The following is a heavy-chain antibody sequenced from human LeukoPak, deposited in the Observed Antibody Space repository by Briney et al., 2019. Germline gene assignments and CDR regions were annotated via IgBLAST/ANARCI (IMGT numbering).Heavy chain of an antibody. CDR3: ARESAGSLHDSTAAFHY. V-gene: IGHV4-59*02. CDR1: GDSVTSTY. Sequence: SETLSLTCSVPGDSVTSTYWSWIRQPPGKGLEWIAYGHHSESSDYNPSFRGRVTIPVDTSRNQFSLRLTSVTAADTAVYYCARESAGSLHDSTAAFHYWGQGILVIVSS. CDR2: GHHSESS. D-gene: IGHD2-8*02. J-gene: IGHJ4*02.